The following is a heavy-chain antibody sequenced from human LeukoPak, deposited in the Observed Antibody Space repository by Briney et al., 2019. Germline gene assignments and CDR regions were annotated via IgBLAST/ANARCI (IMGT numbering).Heavy chain of an antibody. V-gene: IGHV3-7*01. CDR1: GFTVSSNY. Sequence: LTGGSLRLSCAASGFTVSSNYMSWVRQAPGKGLEWVANIKQDGSEKYYVDSVKGRFTISRDNAKNSLYLQMNSLRAEDTAVYYCARSKGLDYWGQGTLVTVSS. CDR2: IKQDGSEK. CDR3: ARSKGLDY. J-gene: IGHJ4*02.